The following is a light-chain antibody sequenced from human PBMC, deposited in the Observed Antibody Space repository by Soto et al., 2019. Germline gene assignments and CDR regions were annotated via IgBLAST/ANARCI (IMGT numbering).Light chain of an antibody. J-gene: IGKJ4*01. CDR3: QQYDHWRLT. Sequence: EIVMTQSPATLSLSPGERATLSCRASQTFSSDLAWYQQKPRQEAPLLIFGASSSGTGIPADISGSRYGAAYTITISSLQYEDFAVYYCQQYDHWRLTFGGGTKVDIK. CDR2: GAS. CDR1: QTFSSD. V-gene: IGKV3D-15*01.